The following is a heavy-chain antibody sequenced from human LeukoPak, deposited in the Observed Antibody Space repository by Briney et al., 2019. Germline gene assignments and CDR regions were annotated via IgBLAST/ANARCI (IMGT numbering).Heavy chain of an antibody. CDR1: GFTFSTYA. J-gene: IGHJ4*02. CDR3: AKTVVPASPVPGVSY. D-gene: IGHD2-2*01. Sequence: GGSLRLSCAASGFTFSTYAFSWVRQAPGKGLEWVSAISGSGGSTYYADSVKGRFTISRDNSKNTLYLQMNSLRAEDTAVYCCAKTVVPASPVPGVSYWGQGTLVTVSS. V-gene: IGHV3-23*01. CDR2: ISGSGGST.